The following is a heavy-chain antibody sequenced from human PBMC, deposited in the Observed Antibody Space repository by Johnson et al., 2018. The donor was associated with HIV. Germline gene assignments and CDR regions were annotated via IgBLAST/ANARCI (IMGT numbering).Heavy chain of an antibody. CDR3: ARAYNYPI. V-gene: IGHV3-30-3*01. Sequence: QMLLVESGGGLVQPGWSLRLSCAASGFTFSSYAMHWVRQVPGKGLEWVAIISFDGSNEYYADSVKGRFTISRDNFKNTLFLQMNSLRVEDTAVYYCARAYNYPIWGQGTMLTVSS. CDR1: GFTFSSYA. CDR2: ISFDGSNE. D-gene: IGHD1-1*01. J-gene: IGHJ3*02.